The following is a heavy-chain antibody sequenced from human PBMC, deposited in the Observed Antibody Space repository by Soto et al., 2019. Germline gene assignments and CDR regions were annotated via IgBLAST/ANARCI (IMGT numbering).Heavy chain of an antibody. D-gene: IGHD3-9*01. CDR3: AKAVTLLRYFDSPPGYFGY. CDR1: GFTFSSYA. Sequence: GGSLRLSCAASGFTFSSYAMSWVRQAPGKGLEWVSAISGSGGSTYYADSVKGRFTISRDNSKNTLYLQMNSLRAEDTAVYYCAKAVTLLRYFDSPPGYFGYWGQGTLVTVSS. V-gene: IGHV3-23*01. CDR2: ISGSGGST. J-gene: IGHJ4*02.